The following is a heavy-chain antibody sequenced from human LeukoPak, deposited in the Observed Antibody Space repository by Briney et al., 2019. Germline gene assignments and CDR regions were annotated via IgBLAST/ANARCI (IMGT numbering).Heavy chain of an antibody. D-gene: IGHD3-10*01. CDR2: MNPNSGNT. V-gene: IGHV1-8*01. J-gene: IGHJ4*02. Sequence: ASVKVSCKASGYTFTSYDINWVRQATGQGLEWMGWMNPNSGNTDYAQKFQGRVTMTRNTSISTAYMELSSLRSEDTAVYYCAVGLWFGELLSTPPYYFDYWGQGTLVTVSS. CDR1: GYTFTSYD. CDR3: AVGLWFGELLSTPPYYFDY.